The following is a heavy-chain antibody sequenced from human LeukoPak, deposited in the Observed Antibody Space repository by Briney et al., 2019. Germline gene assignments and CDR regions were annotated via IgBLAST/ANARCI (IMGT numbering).Heavy chain of an antibody. CDR3: ASIAAVYYDSSA. CDR1: GGSFSGYY. D-gene: IGHD3-22*01. CDR2: INHSGST. J-gene: IGHJ5*02. V-gene: IGHV4-34*01. Sequence: SETLSLTCAVYGGSFSGYYWSWIRQPPGKGLEWIGEINHSGSTNYNPSLKSRVTISVDTSKNQFSLTLSSVTAADTAVYYCASIAAVYYDSSAWGQGTLVTVSS.